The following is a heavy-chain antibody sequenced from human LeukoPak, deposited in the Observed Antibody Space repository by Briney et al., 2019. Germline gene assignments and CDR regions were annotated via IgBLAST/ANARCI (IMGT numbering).Heavy chain of an antibody. Sequence: GGSLRLSCAASGFTFSSYSMNWVRQAPGKGLEWVSSISSSSSYIYYADSVKGRFTISRDNAKNSLYLQMNSLRAEDTAVYYCAELGLTMIGGVWGKGTTVTISS. D-gene: IGHD3-10*02. CDR1: GFTFSSYS. V-gene: IGHV3-21*01. J-gene: IGHJ6*04. CDR2: ISSSSSYI. CDR3: AELGLTMIGGV.